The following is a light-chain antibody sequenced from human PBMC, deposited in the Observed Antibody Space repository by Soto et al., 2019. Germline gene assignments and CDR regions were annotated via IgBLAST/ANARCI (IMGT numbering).Light chain of an antibody. Sequence: QSALTQPRSVSGSPGQSVTISCTGTSSDVGGYNYVSWYQNHPGKAPKLMVYEVTNRPSGVSDRFSGSKSGNTASLTISGLQADDEGYYYCSSYTSRSTLYVFGTGTKLTVL. CDR3: SSYTSRSTLYV. CDR1: SSDVGGYNY. J-gene: IGLJ1*01. CDR2: EVT. V-gene: IGLV2-14*01.